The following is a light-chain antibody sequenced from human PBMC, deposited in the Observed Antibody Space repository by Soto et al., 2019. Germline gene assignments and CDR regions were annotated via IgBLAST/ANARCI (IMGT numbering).Light chain of an antibody. J-gene: IGKJ3*01. V-gene: IGKV1-17*03. CDR2: AAS. CDR1: QGISNH. CDR3: LQHNSYPLT. Sequence: DIQMTQSPSAMSASVGDRVTITCRASQGISNHLVWFQQKPGKVPKRLIYAASSLQSGVPSRFSGSGSGTEFTLPGSSRQPEDFASYDCLQHNSYPLTFGPGTKVHIK.